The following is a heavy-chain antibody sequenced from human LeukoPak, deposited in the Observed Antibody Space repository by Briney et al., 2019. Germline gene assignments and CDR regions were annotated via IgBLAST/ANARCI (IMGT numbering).Heavy chain of an antibody. J-gene: IGHJ4*02. CDR2: INDSGST. D-gene: IGHD3-10*01. CDR1: GGSFSGYY. CDR3: ARRRGGGGSFDY. Sequence: SETLSLTCAVYGGSFSGYYWSWIRQPPGKGLEWIGVINDSGSTNYNPSLKSRATISVDTSKNQFSLKLSSVTAADTAVYYCARRRGGGGSFDYWGQGTLLTVSS. V-gene: IGHV4-34*01.